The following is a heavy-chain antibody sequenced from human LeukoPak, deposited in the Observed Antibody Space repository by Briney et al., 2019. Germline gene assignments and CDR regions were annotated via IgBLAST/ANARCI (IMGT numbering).Heavy chain of an antibody. CDR3: ARGRRGSDYFDC. CDR2: IYYSGST. J-gene: IGHJ4*02. Sequence: SETLSLTCTVSGGSISSSSYYWGWIRQPPGKGLEWIGSIYYSGSTYYNPSLKSRVTISVDTSKNQFSLKLSSVTAADTAVYYCARGRRGSDYFDCWGQGTLVTVSS. V-gene: IGHV4-39*07. D-gene: IGHD3-10*01. CDR1: GGSISSSSYY.